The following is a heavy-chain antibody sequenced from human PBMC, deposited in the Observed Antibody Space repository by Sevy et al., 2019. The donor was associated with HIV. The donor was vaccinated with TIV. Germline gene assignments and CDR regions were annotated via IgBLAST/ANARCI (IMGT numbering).Heavy chain of an antibody. CDR3: VIDAWRSLVT. J-gene: IGHJ3*01. CDR1: GFTFSAYW. CDR2: LNQDGSEK. V-gene: IGHV3-7*01. Sequence: GGSLRLSCAASGFTFSAYWMAWVRQAPGKGLEWVANLNQDGSEKYPVDSVKGRFTISRDNAKNSLYLQMNSVRVEDTGIYYCVIDAWRSLVTWGRGTMVT. D-gene: IGHD6-6*01.